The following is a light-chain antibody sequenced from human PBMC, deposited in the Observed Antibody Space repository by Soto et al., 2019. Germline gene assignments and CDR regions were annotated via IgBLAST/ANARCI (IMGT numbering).Light chain of an antibody. Sequence: DIQMTQSPSSLSASVGDRVTITCRASQTISSYLNWYQHKPGKAPKLLIDAASSLQSGVPSRFSGSGSATDFTLTISSLQPEDFATYYCQQSFITPWTFGQGTKVEIK. CDR2: AAS. J-gene: IGKJ1*01. CDR3: QQSFITPWT. CDR1: QTISSY. V-gene: IGKV1-39*01.